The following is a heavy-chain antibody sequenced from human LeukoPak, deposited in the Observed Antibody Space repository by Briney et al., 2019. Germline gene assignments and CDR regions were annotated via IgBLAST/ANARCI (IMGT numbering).Heavy chain of an antibody. D-gene: IGHD1-7*01. V-gene: IGHV3-53*01. J-gene: IGHJ4*02. CDR1: GFTVSSNY. CDR3: ARGNWNYPFDY. CDR2: IYGGGST. Sequence: GGSLRLSCAASGFTVSSNYMSWVRQAPGKGLEWVSVIYGGGSTYYADSVKGRFTISRDNSKNTLYLQMDSLRAEDTGVYYCARGNWNYPFDYWGQGTLVTVSS.